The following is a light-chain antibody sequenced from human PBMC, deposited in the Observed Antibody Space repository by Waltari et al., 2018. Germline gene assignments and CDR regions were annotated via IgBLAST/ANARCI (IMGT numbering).Light chain of an antibody. J-gene: IGKJ4*01. CDR2: AAS. CDR1: QHISSW. CDR3: QQADSFPLT. V-gene: IGKV1-12*01. Sequence: DIQMTQSPSSVSASVGDRVTLTCRASQHISSWLAWYQQTPGKAPKYLIYAASSLQSGVPSRFSGSGFGTDFTLTISRLQPEDFATYYCQQADSFPLTFGGGTKVEI.